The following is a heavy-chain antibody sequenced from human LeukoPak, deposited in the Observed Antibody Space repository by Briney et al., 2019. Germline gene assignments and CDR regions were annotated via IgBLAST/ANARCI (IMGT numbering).Heavy chain of an antibody. CDR3: AREATVYCSSTSCKTLYYYYYMDV. Sequence: SETLSPTCAVSGGSISSGGYSWSWIRQPPGKGLEWIGYIYHSGSTYYNPSLKSRVTISVDRSKNQFSLKLSSVTAADTAVYYCAREATVYCSSTSCKTLYYYYYMDVWGKGTTVTVSS. CDR1: GGSISSGGYS. D-gene: IGHD2-2*01. J-gene: IGHJ6*03. V-gene: IGHV4-30-2*01. CDR2: IYHSGST.